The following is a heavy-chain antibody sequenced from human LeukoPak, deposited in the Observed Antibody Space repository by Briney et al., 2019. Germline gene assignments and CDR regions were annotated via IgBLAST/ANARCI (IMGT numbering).Heavy chain of an antibody. Sequence: ASVKASCKASGYTFTGYYMHWVRQAPGQGLEWMGWINPNSGGTNYAQKFQGRVTMTRDTSISTAYMELSRLRSDDTAVYYCAVIVGATKGYYGMDVWGQGTTVTVSS. CDR1: GYTFTGYY. CDR2: INPNSGGT. J-gene: IGHJ6*02. CDR3: AVIVGATKGYYGMDV. V-gene: IGHV1-2*02. D-gene: IGHD1-26*01.